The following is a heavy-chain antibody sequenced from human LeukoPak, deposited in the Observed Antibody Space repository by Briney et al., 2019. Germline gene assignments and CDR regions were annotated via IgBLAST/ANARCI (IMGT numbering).Heavy chain of an antibody. CDR2: ISWSSGSI. D-gene: IGHD5-18*01. V-gene: IGHV3-9*03. J-gene: IGHJ3*02. Sequence: GGSLRLSCAASGFTFDDYAMHWVRQAPGKGLEWVSGISWSSGSIGYADSVKGRFTISRDNAKNSLYLQMNSLRAEDMALYYCAKGGYSYGGGAFDIWGQGTMVTVSS. CDR3: AKGGYSYGGGAFDI. CDR1: GFTFDDYA.